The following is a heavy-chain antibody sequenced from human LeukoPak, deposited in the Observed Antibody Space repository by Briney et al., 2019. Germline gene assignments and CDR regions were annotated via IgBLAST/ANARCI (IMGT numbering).Heavy chain of an antibody. J-gene: IGHJ4*02. Sequence: GASVKVSCKASGYTFTSYAMNWVRQAPGQGLEWMGWINTNTGNPTYAQGFTGRFVFSLDTSVSTAYLQISSLEAEDTAVYYCARDSPYSGYDWRSFDYWGQGTLVTVSS. D-gene: IGHD5-12*01. CDR2: INTNTGNP. V-gene: IGHV7-4-1*02. CDR3: ARDSPYSGYDWRSFDY. CDR1: GYTFTSYA.